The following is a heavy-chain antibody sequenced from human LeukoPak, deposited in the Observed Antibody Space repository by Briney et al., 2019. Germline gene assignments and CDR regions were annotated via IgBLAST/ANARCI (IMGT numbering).Heavy chain of an antibody. CDR1: GGSFSSHY. V-gene: IGHV4-34*01. CDR2: INPRGST. D-gene: IGHD6-19*01. Sequence: SETLSLTCGVSGGSFSSHYWTWIRQPPGKGLEWIGEINPRGSTNYNPSLESRVAVSADTSRNQLSLSLTSVTAADSAVYFCARGLRQGSAWSWGPKEKSYQYMDVWGTGTTVIVSS. J-gene: IGHJ6*04. CDR3: ARGLRQGSAWSWGPKEKSYQYMDV.